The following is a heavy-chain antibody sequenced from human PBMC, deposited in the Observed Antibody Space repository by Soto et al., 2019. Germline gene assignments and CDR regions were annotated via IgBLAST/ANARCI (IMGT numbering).Heavy chain of an antibody. CDR1: GGTFSSYT. Sequence: QVQLVQSGAEVKKPGSSVKVSCKASGGTFSSYTISWVRQAPGQGLEWMGRIIPILGIANYAQKFQGRVTITADKSTSTAYMELSSLRSEDTAVYYXXRXRXDXYNNYWGQGTLVTVSS. CDR3: XRXRXDXYNNY. CDR2: IIPILGIA. D-gene: IGHD1-1*01. J-gene: IGHJ4*02. V-gene: IGHV1-69*02.